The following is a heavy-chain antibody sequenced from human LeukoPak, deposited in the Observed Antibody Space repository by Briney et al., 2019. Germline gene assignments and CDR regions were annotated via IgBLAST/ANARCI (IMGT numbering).Heavy chain of an antibody. D-gene: IGHD3-10*01. Sequence: GESLKISCKGSGYSFADSWIGWVRQMPGKGLEWMGIIYPGDSDTRYSPSFQGQVSISVHKSISTAYLQWSTLRCSDSALYYCARQYGRPFDYWGQGTLVTVSS. J-gene: IGHJ4*02. V-gene: IGHV5-51*01. CDR2: IYPGDSDT. CDR3: ARQYGRPFDY. CDR1: GYSFADSW.